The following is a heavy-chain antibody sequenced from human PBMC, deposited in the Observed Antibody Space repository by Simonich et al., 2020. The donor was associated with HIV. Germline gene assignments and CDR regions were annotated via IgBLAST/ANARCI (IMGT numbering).Heavy chain of an antibody. Sequence: QVQLVQSGAEVKKPGASVKVSCKVSGYTLTELSMHWVRQAPGKGLEWMGGFDPEDGETSYAQKFQGRVTMTEDTSTDTAYMELSSLRSEDTAVYYCATDLTSRDYYGSGSYLDYWGQGTLVTVSS. V-gene: IGHV1-24*01. CDR1: GYTLTELS. D-gene: IGHD3-10*01. CDR2: FDPEDGET. CDR3: ATDLTSRDYYGSGSYLDY. J-gene: IGHJ4*02.